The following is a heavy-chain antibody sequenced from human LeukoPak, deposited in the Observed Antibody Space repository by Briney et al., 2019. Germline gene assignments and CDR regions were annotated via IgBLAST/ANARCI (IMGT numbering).Heavy chain of an antibody. J-gene: IGHJ4*02. CDR1: GFTFSSYW. CDR2: IWYEGSNK. D-gene: IGHD3-10*01. V-gene: IGHV3-30*02. CDR3: AKDYLKIGRFGELGY. Sequence: GGSLRLSCAASGFTFSSYWMSWVRQAPGKGLEWVAFIWYEGSNKNYADSVKGRFTISRDNSKNTLYLQMNSQRPEDTAVYYCAKDYLKIGRFGELGYWGQGTLVTVSS.